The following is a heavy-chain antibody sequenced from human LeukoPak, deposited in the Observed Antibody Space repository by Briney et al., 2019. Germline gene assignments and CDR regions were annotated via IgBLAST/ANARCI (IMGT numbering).Heavy chain of an antibody. Sequence: SETLSLTCGVYGGPFSGYYWSWIRQPPGKGLEWIGYIYYSGSTNYNPSLKSRVTISVDTSKNQFSLKLSSVTAADTAVYYCARANSGPFDYWGQGTLVTVSS. D-gene: IGHD5-12*01. CDR2: IYYSGST. J-gene: IGHJ4*02. CDR3: ARANSGPFDY. V-gene: IGHV4-59*01. CDR1: GGPFSGYY.